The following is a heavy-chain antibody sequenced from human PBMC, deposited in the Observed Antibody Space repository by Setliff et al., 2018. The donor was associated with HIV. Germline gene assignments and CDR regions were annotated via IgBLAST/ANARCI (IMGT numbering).Heavy chain of an antibody. J-gene: IGHJ4*02. V-gene: IGHV3-23*05. CDR3: VKDAYSTGKPGIS. CDR1: TFSVSEYA. CDR2: VSNTGRRT. Sequence: PGGSLRLSCAASTFSVSEYAMSWVRQAPGKGLEWVSAVSNTGRRTFYADSVKGRFTISKDNFENAVYLQMNSLRVDDTAVYYCVKDAYSTGKPGISWGQGTQVTVSS. D-gene: IGHD2-8*02.